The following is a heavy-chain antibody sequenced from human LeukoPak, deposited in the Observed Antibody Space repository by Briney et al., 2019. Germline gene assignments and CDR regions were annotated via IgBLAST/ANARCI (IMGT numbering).Heavy chain of an antibody. CDR2: IYYSGST. D-gene: IGHD1-1*01. Sequence: SETLSLTCTVSGGSISSSSYYWGWIRQPPGKGLEWIGSIYYSGSTYYNPSLKSRVTISVDTSKNQFSLKLSSVTAADTAVYYCARHRSRVQLRIYYFDYWGQGTLVTVSS. J-gene: IGHJ4*02. CDR1: GGSISSSSYY. V-gene: IGHV4-39*01. CDR3: ARHRSRVQLRIYYFDY.